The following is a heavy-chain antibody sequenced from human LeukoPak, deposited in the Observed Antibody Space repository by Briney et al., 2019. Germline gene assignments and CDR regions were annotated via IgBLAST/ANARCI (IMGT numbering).Heavy chain of an antibody. CDR1: GYTFTGYY. D-gene: IGHD3-10*01. CDR3: ARDPYGSGGYTN. Sequence: ASVKVSCKASGYTFTGYYMHWVRQAPGQGLEWMGWINPNSGGTNYAQKFQGRVTMTRDTSISTAYMELSRLRSDDTAVYYCARDPYGSGGYTNWGQGTLVTVSS. J-gene: IGHJ4*02. V-gene: IGHV1-2*02. CDR2: INPNSGGT.